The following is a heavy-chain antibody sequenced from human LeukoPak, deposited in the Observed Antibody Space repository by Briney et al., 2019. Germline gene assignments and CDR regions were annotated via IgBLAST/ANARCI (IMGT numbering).Heavy chain of an antibody. D-gene: IGHD1-26*01. CDR1: GFTFSSYW. J-gene: IGHJ3*02. CDR3: ARGGAAKFDAFDI. CDR2: INTDGSST. V-gene: IGHV3-74*01. Sequence: GGSLRLSCAASGFTFSSYWMHWVRQVPGEGLVWVSRINTDGSSTSYADSVKGRFTISRDNAKNTLYPQMNSLRAEDTAVYYCARGGAAKFDAFDIWGQGTVVTVSS.